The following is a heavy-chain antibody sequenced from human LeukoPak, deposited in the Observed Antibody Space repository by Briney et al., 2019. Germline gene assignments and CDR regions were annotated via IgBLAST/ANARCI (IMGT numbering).Heavy chain of an antibody. CDR3: AKGSSSVWPYYFDY. CDR1: GFTFSSYA. D-gene: IGHD5/OR15-5a*01. Sequence: GGSLRLSCAASGFTFSSYAMGWVRQAPGKGLEWVSAITGSAGGTYYADSVKGRSAISRDYSKNTLYLDMNSLRAEDTAVYYCAKGSSSVWPYYFDYWGQGALVTASS. CDR2: ITGSAGGT. J-gene: IGHJ4*02. V-gene: IGHV3-23*01.